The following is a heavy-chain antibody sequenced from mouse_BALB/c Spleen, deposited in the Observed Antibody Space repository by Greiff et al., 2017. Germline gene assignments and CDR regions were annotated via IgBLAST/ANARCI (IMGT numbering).Heavy chain of an antibody. D-gene: IGHD2-14*01. Sequence: EVQLVESGPGLVKPSQSLSLTCSVTGYSITSGYYWNWIRQFPGNKLEWMGYISYDGSNNYNPSLKNRISITRDTSKNQFFLKLNSVTTEDTATYYCAIYYRYDEWFAYWGQGTLVTVSA. CDR1: GYSITSGYY. V-gene: IGHV3-6*02. J-gene: IGHJ3*01. CDR2: ISYDGSN. CDR3: AIYYRYDEWFAY.